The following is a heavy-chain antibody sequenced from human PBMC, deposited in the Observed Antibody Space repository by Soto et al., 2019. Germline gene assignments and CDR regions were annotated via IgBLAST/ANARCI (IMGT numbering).Heavy chain of an antibody. CDR1: GGSFSGYY. Sequence: TSVTLSLTCAVYGGSFSGYYWSWIRQPPGKGLEWIGEINHSGSTNYNPSLKSRVTISVDTSKNQFSLKLSSVTAADTAVYYCARPGYYDILTGYYYYYGMDVWGQGTTVTVSS. CDR3: ARPGYYDILTGYYYYYGMDV. CDR2: INHSGST. V-gene: IGHV4-34*01. J-gene: IGHJ6*02. D-gene: IGHD3-9*01.